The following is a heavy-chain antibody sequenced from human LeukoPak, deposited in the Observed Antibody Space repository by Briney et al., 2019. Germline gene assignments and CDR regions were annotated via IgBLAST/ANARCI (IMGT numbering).Heavy chain of an antibody. J-gene: IGHJ4*02. Sequence: GGSLRLSCEASGFAFRNYWMHWVRQAPGKGLVWVSVISGGGGSTYYADSVKGRFTISRDNSKNTLYLHMNSLRAEDAAVYYCAKGPTYYYDTSGYVDYWGQGTLVTVSS. V-gene: IGHV3-23*01. D-gene: IGHD3-22*01. CDR1: GFAFRNYW. CDR3: AKGPTYYYDTSGYVDY. CDR2: ISGGGGST.